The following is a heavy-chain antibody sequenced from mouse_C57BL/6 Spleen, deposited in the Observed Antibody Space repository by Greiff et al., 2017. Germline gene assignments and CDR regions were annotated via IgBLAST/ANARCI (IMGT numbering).Heavy chain of an antibody. CDR1: GYTFTSYW. J-gene: IGHJ3*01. V-gene: IGHV1-69*01. CDR3: ASRAGTGFAY. CDR2: IDPSDSYT. D-gene: IGHD4-1*01. Sequence: VQLQQPGAELVMPGASVKLSCKASGYTFTSYWMHWVKQRPGQGLEWIGEIDPSDSYTNYNQKFKGKSKLTVDKSSCTAYMQLSSLTSEDSAVYYCASRAGTGFAYWGQGTLVTVSA.